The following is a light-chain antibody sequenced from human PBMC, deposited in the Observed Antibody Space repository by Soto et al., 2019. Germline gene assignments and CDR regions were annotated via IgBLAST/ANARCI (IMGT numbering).Light chain of an antibody. CDR2: DAS. J-gene: IGKJ4*01. V-gene: IGKV3-20*01. CDR1: QTVRNNY. Sequence: EIVLTQSPATLSLSPGYRATLSCRASQTVRNNYLAWYQQKPGQANRLLIYDASSRATGIPDRFSGGGSGTDFTLTISRLEPEEFAVYYCQQFSSYPLTVGGGTKVDIK. CDR3: QQFSSYPLT.